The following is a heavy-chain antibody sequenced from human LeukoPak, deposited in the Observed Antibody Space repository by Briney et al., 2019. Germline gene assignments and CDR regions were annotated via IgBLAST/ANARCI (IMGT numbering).Heavy chain of an antibody. V-gene: IGHV1-69*05. J-gene: IGHJ6*03. CDR1: GGTFSSYA. Sequence: SVKVSCKASGGTFSSYAISWVRQAPGQGLEWMGGIIPIFGTANYAQKFQGRVTITTDESTSTAYMELSSLRSEDTAVYYCARSMTTVTFYYYYYYMDVWGKGTTVTVSS. CDR2: IIPIFGTA. D-gene: IGHD4-17*01. CDR3: ARSMTTVTFYYYYYYMDV.